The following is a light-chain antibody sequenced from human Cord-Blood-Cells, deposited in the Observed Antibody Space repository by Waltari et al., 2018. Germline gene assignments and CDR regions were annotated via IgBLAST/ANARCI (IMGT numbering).Light chain of an antibody. Sequence: EIVLTQSPATLSLSPGERATLSCRASQSVSSYLACYQQKPGQAPRLLIYDASNRATGIPARFSGSGSGTDFTLTISSREPEDFAVYYCQQRSNWPPITFGQGTRLEIK. CDR1: QSVSSY. CDR2: DAS. CDR3: QQRSNWPPIT. J-gene: IGKJ5*01. V-gene: IGKV3-11*01.